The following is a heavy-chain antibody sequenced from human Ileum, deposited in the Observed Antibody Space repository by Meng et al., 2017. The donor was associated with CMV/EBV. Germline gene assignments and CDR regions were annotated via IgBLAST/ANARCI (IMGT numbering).Heavy chain of an antibody. CDR3: ASQKPGRPLEY. V-gene: IGHV4-4*02. D-gene: IGHD6-6*01. CDR2: IYHTGST. J-gene: IGHJ4*02. CDR1: VDSISVFTW. Sequence: LPCSVSVDSISVFTWWSWVRQPPGKGLEWIGEIYHTGSTNYNPSLKSRVTISVDKPKNQFSLKLSSVTAADAAVYYCASQKPGRPLEYWGQGTLVTVSS.